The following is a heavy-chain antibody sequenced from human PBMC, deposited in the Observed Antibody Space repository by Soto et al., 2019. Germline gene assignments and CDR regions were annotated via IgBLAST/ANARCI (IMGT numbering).Heavy chain of an antibody. CDR1: GYTFTSYG. D-gene: IGHD1-7*01. Sequence: QVQLVQSGAEVKKPGASVKVSCKASGYTFTSYGISWVRQAPGQGLEWMGWISAYNGNTNYAQKLQGRVTMTTDTSTSTAYMELRSLRSGDTAVYYCARDSAKENWNYALYGMDVWGQGTTVTVSS. V-gene: IGHV1-18*01. CDR3: ARDSAKENWNYALYGMDV. CDR2: ISAYNGNT. J-gene: IGHJ6*02.